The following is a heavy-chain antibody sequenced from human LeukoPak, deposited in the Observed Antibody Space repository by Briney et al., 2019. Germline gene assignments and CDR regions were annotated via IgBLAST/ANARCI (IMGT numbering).Heavy chain of an antibody. CDR1: GYTFTSYA. J-gene: IGHJ4*02. CDR2: INTNTGNP. CDR3: ARSAVSSYYDFWSGRLYRTEPADY. Sequence: ASVKVSCKASGYTFTSYAMNWIRQAPGQGLEWMGWINTNTGNPTYAQDFTGRFVFSWDTSVSTAYLQINSLKAEDTAVYYCARSAVSSYYDFWSGRLYRTEPADYWGQGTLVTVSS. D-gene: IGHD3-3*01. V-gene: IGHV7-4-1*02.